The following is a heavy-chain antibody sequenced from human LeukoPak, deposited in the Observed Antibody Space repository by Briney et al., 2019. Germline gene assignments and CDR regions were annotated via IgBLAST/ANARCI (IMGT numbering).Heavy chain of an antibody. CDR2: ISSSSSTI. CDR3: ARAPAIGGATRLDY. Sequence: PGGSLSLSCAASGFTLSSYSMNWVRQPPGKGLEWVSYISSSSSTIYYADSVKDRFTISRDNAKNSLYLQMNSLRAEDTAVYYCARAPAIGGATRLDYWGQGTLVTVTS. CDR1: GFTLSSYS. D-gene: IGHD1-26*01. J-gene: IGHJ4*02. V-gene: IGHV3-48*04.